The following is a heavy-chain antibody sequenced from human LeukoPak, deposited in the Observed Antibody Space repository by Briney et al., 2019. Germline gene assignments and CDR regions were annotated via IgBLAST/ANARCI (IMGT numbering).Heavy chain of an antibody. D-gene: IGHD3-22*01. CDR3: AKPLSRYYDSSGYLTFDY. Sequence: PGGSLRLSCAASGFTFSSYGMHWVRQAPGKGLEWVAGISYDGSNKYYADSVKGRFTISRDNSKNTLYLQMNSLRAEDTAVYYCAKPLSRYYDSSGYLTFDYWGQGTLVTVSS. CDR2: ISYDGSNK. CDR1: GFTFSSYG. J-gene: IGHJ4*02. V-gene: IGHV3-30*18.